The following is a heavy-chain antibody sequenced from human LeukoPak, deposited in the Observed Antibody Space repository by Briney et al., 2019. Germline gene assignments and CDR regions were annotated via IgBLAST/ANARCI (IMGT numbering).Heavy chain of an antibody. Sequence: SETLSLTCAVYGGSFSGYFWTWIPQSPGKGLEWIGEVDCSGTTNYNPFLKSRVSISLDPSKNQFALSLTSLTAADSVVYYCARAVGRLSLIGVTPQVRYPFHFDYWGQGSLVAVSS. CDR1: GGSFSGYF. CDR2: VDCSGTT. D-gene: IGHD2-21*01. V-gene: IGHV4-34*01. J-gene: IGHJ4*02. CDR3: ARAVGRLSLIGVTPQVRYPFHFDY.